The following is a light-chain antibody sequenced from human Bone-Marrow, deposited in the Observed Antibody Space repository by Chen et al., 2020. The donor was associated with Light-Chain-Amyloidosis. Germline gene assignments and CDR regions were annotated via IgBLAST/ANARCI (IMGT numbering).Light chain of an antibody. CDR1: SGSIATNY. Sequence: NFMLTQPHSVSESPGKTVIISCTRSSGSIATNYVQRYQQRPGSSPTTVIYEDDQRPSGVPDRFSGAIDRSSNSAYITISGLKTEDEADYYCQSYQGSSQGVFGGGTKLTVL. CDR3: QSYQGSSQGV. J-gene: IGLJ3*02. CDR2: EDD. V-gene: IGLV6-57*01.